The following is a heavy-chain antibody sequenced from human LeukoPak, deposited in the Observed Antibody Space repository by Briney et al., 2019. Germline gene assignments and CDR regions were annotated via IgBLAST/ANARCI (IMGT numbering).Heavy chain of an antibody. Sequence: KPGGSLRLSCAASGFTFSSYSMNWVRRAPGKGLEWVSSISSSSSYIYYADSVKGRFTISRDNAKNSLYLQMNSLRAEDTAVYYCARDFAYYYGSGNAYYYYMDVWGKGTTVTVSS. CDR3: ARDFAYYYGSGNAYYYYMDV. J-gene: IGHJ6*03. D-gene: IGHD3-10*01. CDR2: ISSSSSYI. V-gene: IGHV3-21*01. CDR1: GFTFSSYS.